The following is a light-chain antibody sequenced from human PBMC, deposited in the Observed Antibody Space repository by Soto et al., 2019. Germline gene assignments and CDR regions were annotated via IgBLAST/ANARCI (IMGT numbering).Light chain of an antibody. V-gene: IGKV3-11*01. CDR3: QQRSNWPGT. Sequence: EIVLTQSPXTLSLSPGERATLSCRASQSVSSYLAWYQQKPGQAPRLLIYDASSRATGIPARFSGSGSGTDFTLSISSLEPEDFAVYYCQQRSNWPGTFGQGTKLEIK. J-gene: IGKJ2*01. CDR2: DAS. CDR1: QSVSSY.